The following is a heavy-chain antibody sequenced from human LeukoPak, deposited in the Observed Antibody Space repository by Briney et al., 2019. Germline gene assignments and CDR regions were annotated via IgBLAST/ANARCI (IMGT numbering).Heavy chain of an antibody. V-gene: IGHV1-18*01. D-gene: IGHD3-3*01. Sequence: ASVKVSCKASGYTFTSYGISWVRQAPGQGLEWMGWISAYNGNTNYAQKLQGRVTMTTDTSTSTAYMELRSLRSDDTAVYYCARARPRGYDFWSVYYRGGNDYWGQGTLVTVSS. J-gene: IGHJ4*02. CDR3: ARARPRGYDFWSVYYRGGNDY. CDR2: ISAYNGNT. CDR1: GYTFTSYG.